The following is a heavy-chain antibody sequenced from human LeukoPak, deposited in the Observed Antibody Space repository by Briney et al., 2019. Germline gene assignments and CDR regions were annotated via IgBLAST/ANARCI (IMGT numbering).Heavy chain of an antibody. Sequence: SETLSLTSTVSGGSISSSSYYWGWIRQPPGKGLEWIGSIYYSGSTYYNPSLKSRVTISVDTSKNQFSLKLSSVTAADTAVYYCASGYGDYQDDAFDSWGQGTVVTVSS. V-gene: IGHV4-39*01. CDR2: IYYSGST. J-gene: IGHJ3*02. D-gene: IGHD4-17*01. CDR1: GGSISSSSYY. CDR3: ASGYGDYQDDAFDS.